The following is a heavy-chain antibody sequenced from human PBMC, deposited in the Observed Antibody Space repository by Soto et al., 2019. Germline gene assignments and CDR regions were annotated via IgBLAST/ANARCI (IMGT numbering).Heavy chain of an antibody. CDR1: GGTFSSYA. V-gene: IGHV1-69*13. Sequence: SVKVSCKASGGTFSSYAISWVRQAPGQGLEWMGGIIPIFGTANYAQKFQGRVTITADESTSTAYMELSSLRSEDTAVYYCATLGSIAAAVRYPYGMDVWGQGTMVTVSS. CDR3: ATLGSIAAAVRYPYGMDV. CDR2: IIPIFGTA. D-gene: IGHD6-13*01. J-gene: IGHJ6*02.